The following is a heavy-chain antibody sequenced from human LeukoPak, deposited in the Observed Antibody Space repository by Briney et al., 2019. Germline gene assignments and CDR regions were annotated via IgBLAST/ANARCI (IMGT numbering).Heavy chain of an antibody. CDR3: ARGAAGYGSGVDY. D-gene: IGHD3-10*01. J-gene: IGHJ4*02. CDR1: GGSISSYY. V-gene: IGHV4-34*01. Sequence: PSETLSLTCTVSGGSISSYYWSWIRQPPGKGLEWIGEINHSGSTNYNPSLKSRIAISVDTSKNQFSLKLTSVTAADTAVYYCARGAAGYGSGVDYWGQGTLVTVSS. CDR2: INHSGST.